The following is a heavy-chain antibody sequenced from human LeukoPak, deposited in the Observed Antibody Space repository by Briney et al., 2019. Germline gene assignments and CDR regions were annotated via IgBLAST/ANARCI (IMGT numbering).Heavy chain of an antibody. CDR1: GFAFSDYD. J-gene: IGHJ4*02. CDR2: IGTAGDT. CDR3: VRCGYISGWYRN. D-gene: IGHD6-19*01. V-gene: IGHV3-13*01. Sequence: GGSLRLSCAASGFAFSDYDLHWVRQPTGKGLEWVSGIGTAGDTYYLGSVKGRFTISRDNSKNNLFLQMNIMTAEDTAIYYCVRCGYISGWYRNWGQGTLVFVSS.